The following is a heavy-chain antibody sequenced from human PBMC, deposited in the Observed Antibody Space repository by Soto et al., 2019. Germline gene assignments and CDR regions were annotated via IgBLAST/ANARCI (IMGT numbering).Heavy chain of an antibody. CDR1: GGSISSYY. V-gene: IGHV4-59*08. D-gene: IGHD3-22*01. CDR3: ARGYYDSSGYWPWAFDI. CDR2: IYYSGST. Sequence: ETLSLTCTVSGGSISSYYWSWIRQPPGKGLEWIGYIYYSGSTNYNPSLKSRVTISVDTSKNQFSLKLSSVTAADTAVYYCARGYYDSSGYWPWAFDIWGQGTMVTVSS. J-gene: IGHJ3*02.